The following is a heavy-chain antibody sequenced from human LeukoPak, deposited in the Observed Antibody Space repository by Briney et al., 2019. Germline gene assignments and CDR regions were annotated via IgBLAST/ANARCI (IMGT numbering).Heavy chain of an antibody. D-gene: IGHD6-19*01. V-gene: IGHV3-48*02. CDR1: GFTFNTYS. CDR2: ISTSSSTI. J-gene: IGHJ4*02. CDR3: ARGSRGTVAGTGDY. Sequence: PGGSLRLSCAAAGFTFNTYSMNWVRQARGKGLEWVSYISTSSSTIYYADSVRGRFTISRDNAKNSLYLQMNSLRDEDTAVYYCARGSRGTVAGTGDYWGQGTLVTVSS.